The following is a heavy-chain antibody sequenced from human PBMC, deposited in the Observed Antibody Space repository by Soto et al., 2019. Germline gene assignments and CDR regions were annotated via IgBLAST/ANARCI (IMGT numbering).Heavy chain of an antibody. J-gene: IGHJ6*02. V-gene: IGHV4-34*01. CDR2: INHSGST. D-gene: IGHD3-10*01. CDR1: GGCFSGYY. Sequence: SETLSLTCAVFGGCFSGYYWNWIRQTPGKGLEWIGEINHSGSTNYNPSLKSRVTISVDTSKNQFSLKLSSVTAADTAVYYCARGYRGAHYYYYYGMDVWGQGTTVTVSS. CDR3: ARGYRGAHYYYYYGMDV.